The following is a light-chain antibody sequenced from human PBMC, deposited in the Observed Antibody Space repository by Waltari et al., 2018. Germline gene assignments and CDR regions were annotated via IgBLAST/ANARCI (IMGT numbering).Light chain of an antibody. J-gene: IGLJ2*01. CDR3: NSRDSSGNPVV. CDR2: GKN. V-gene: IGLV3-19*01. Sequence: SSELTQDPAVSVALGQTVRITCQGDSLRSYYASWYQRKPGQAPVLVIHGKNNRPSGIPDRFSGSSSGNTASLTITGAQAEDEADYYCNSRDSSGNPVVFGGGTKLTVL. CDR1: SLRSYY.